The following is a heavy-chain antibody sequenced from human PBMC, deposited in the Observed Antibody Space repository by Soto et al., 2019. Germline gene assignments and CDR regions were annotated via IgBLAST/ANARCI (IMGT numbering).Heavy chain of an antibody. CDR1: GFTFSTYA. J-gene: IGHJ4*02. D-gene: IGHD6-6*01. CDR3: ANDTRGSSSQFFDY. CDR2: FGSGDTT. Sequence: EVQLLESGGGLVKPGGSLRLSCAASGFTFSTYAMAWVRQAPGRGLEWVSGFGSGDTTYYADSVKGRFTISRDNSKSTLYLQMNSLRAADTAIYYCANDTRGSSSQFFDYWGQGTLVTVSS. V-gene: IGHV3-23*01.